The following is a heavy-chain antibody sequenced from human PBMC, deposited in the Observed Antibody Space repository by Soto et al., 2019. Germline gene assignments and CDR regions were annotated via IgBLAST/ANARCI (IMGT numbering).Heavy chain of an antibody. CDR2: IIPILGIA. CDR1: GGTFSSYT. D-gene: IGHD1-20*01. CDR3: ARDPLYRGGLKYNLDNY. Sequence: ASVKVSCKASGGTFSSYTISWVRQAPGQGLEWMGRIIPILGIANYAQKFQGRVTITADKSTSTAYMELSSLRSEDTAVYYCARDPLYRGGLKYNLDNYWGQGTLVTVSS. V-gene: IGHV1-69*04. J-gene: IGHJ4*02.